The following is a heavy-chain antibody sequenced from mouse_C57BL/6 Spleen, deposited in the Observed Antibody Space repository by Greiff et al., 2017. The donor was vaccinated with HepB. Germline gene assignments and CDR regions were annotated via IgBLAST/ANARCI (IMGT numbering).Heavy chain of an antibody. J-gene: IGHJ4*01. V-gene: IGHV1-52*01. D-gene: IGHD2-4*01. CDR1: GYTFTSYW. CDR3: ARYYDYDLYYAMDY. Sequence: QVQLQQPGAELVRPGSSVKLSCKASGYTFTSYWMHWVKQRPIQGLEWIGNIDPSDSETHYNQKFKDKATLTVDKSSSTAYMQLSSLTSEDSAVYYCARYYDYDLYYAMDYWGQGTSVTVSS. CDR2: IDPSDSET.